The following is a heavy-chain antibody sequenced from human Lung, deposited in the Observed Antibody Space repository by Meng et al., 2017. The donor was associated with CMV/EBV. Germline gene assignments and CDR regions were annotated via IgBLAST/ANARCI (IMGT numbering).Heavy chain of an antibody. J-gene: IGHJ6*02. Sequence: GGSXRLXCAASVFPLRNALLSWVPQAPGKGLEWGGRIKRKTDGRPTDYAAPVKGRFTISRDDSKNTLYRQMNSLKTEDTAVYYCTSPGPGQRVLGYYYYGMDVWXQGTTVTVSS. V-gene: IGHV3-15*01. D-gene: IGHD6-6*01. CDR2: IKRKTDGRPT. CDR1: VFPLRNAL. CDR3: TSPGPGQRVLGYYYYGMDV.